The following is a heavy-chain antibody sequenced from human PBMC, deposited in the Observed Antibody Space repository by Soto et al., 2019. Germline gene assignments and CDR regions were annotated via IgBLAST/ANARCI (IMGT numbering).Heavy chain of an antibody. Sequence: SETLSLTCTVSGGSISRYYWSWIRQPPGKGLEWIGYLYNTGSTIYNPSLKSRVTISVDTSKNQFSLKLNSVTAADTAVYYCARPKQPYFGRDSYYVLGYWYFDLWGRGTLVT. D-gene: IGHD2-21*02. V-gene: IGHV4-59*01. J-gene: IGHJ2*01. CDR3: ARPKQPYFGRDSYYVLGYWYFDL. CDR2: LYNTGST. CDR1: GGSISRYY.